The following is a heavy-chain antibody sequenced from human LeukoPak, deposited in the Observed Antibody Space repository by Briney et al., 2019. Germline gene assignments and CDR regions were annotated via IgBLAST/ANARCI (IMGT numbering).Heavy chain of an antibody. J-gene: IGHJ4*02. D-gene: IGHD3-16*01. V-gene: IGHV1-46*01. CDR3: ARGAPPTYYDSRGYLDY. CDR2: INPSGGST. CDR1: GYTFTSYY. Sequence: ASVKVSCKASGYTFTSYYMHWVRQAPGQGLEWMGIINPSGGSTNYAQKFQGRVTVTTDMSTTTVYLELSSLTSEDTAVYYCARGAPPTYYDSRGYLDYWGQGTQVTVSS.